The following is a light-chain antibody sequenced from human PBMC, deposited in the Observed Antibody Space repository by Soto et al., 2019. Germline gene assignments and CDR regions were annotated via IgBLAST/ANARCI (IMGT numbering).Light chain of an antibody. CDR2: GAS. J-gene: IGKJ2*01. CDR3: QLYGSSPYT. V-gene: IGKV3-20*01. Sequence: EIVLTQSTGTLSLSPGERATLSCRASQSVSSSYFAWYQQKPGQAPRLLIYGASSRATGIPDRFSGSGSGTDFTLIISRREPEDFAVYYCQLYGSSPYTFGQGTKLEIK. CDR1: QSVSSSY.